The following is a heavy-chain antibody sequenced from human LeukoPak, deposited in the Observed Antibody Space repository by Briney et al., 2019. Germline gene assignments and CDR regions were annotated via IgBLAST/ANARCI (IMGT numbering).Heavy chain of an antibody. CDR2: IYYSGST. Sequence: SETLPLTCTVSGGSISSSSYYWGWIRQPPGKGLEWIGSIYYSGSTYYNPSLKGRVTISVDTSKNQFSLKLSSVTAADTAVYYCARSPYYYGSGSYSSNWFDPWGQGTLVTVSS. D-gene: IGHD3-10*01. V-gene: IGHV4-39*07. CDR3: ARSPYYYGSGSYSSNWFDP. CDR1: GGSISSSSYY. J-gene: IGHJ5*02.